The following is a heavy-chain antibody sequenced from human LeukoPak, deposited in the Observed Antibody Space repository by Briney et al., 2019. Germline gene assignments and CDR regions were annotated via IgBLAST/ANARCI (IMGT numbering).Heavy chain of an antibody. CDR1: GGSITSTSYY. V-gene: IGHV4-39*02. CDR2: IDYTGST. D-gene: IGHD6-19*01. Sequence: PSETLSLTCTVFGGSITSTSYYWAWVRQPPGKGLEWIGNIDYTGSTYYNPSLRRRVSISADTSKSQFSLNLNAVTAADTAVYYCARETLAVAGIALHNWFDPWGQGTLITVSS. CDR3: ARETLAVAGIALHNWFDP. J-gene: IGHJ5*02.